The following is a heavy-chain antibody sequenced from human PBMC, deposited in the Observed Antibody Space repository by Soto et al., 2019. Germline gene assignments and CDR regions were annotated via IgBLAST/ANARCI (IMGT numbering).Heavy chain of an antibody. CDR1: GFTVSSNY. Sequence: GGSLRLSCAASGFTVSSNYMSWVRQAPGKGLEWVSVIYSGGSTYYADSVKGRFTISRDNSKNTLYLQMNSRRAEDTAVYYCAREKGLQLITGVGDAFDIWGQGTMVTVSS. CDR2: IYSGGST. V-gene: IGHV3-53*01. D-gene: IGHD7-27*01. CDR3: AREKGLQLITGVGDAFDI. J-gene: IGHJ3*02.